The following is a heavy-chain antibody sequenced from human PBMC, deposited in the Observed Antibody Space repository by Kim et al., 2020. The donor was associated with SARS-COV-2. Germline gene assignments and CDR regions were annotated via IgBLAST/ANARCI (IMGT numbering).Heavy chain of an antibody. CDR1: GVSMYSSGYY. J-gene: IGHJ3*01. D-gene: IGHD6-19*01. Sequence: SETLSLTCSVSGVSMYSSGYYWGWIRQPPGEGLEWIGSVYDSGSTYYNPSLKSRLTISVDTSKKQFSLKLSSVSAADTAMYYCARGNSGWNDAFDVWGQG. CDR2: VYDSGST. V-gene: IGHV4-39*01. CDR3: ARGNSGWNDAFDV.